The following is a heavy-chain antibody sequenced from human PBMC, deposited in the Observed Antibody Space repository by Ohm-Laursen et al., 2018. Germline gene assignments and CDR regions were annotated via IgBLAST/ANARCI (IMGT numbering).Heavy chain of an antibody. CDR2: INPNSGGT. J-gene: IGHJ4*02. Sequence: ASVKVSCKASGYTFTGYYIHWVRQAPGQGLEWMGWINPNSGGTNYAQKFQGRVTMTRDTSISTAYMELSRLRSDDTAVYYCARDSTPSYGSGSYCFDYWGQGTLVTVSS. CDR1: GYTFTGYY. D-gene: IGHD3-10*01. CDR3: ARDSTPSYGSGSYCFDY. V-gene: IGHV1-2*02.